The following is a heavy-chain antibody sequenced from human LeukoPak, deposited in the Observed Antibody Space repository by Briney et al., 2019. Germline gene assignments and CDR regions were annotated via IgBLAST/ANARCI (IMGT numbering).Heavy chain of an antibody. CDR2: ISPNSGGT. J-gene: IGHJ4*02. CDR1: RYTFTDYY. Sequence: ASVKVSCKASRYTFTDYYMHWVRQAPGQGLEWMGWISPNSGGTNYAQKFQGRVTMTRDTSIRTAYMELSSLRSDDTAMYYCASGASAFDYWGQGTLVTVSS. CDR3: ASGASAFDY. D-gene: IGHD3-16*01. V-gene: IGHV1-2*02.